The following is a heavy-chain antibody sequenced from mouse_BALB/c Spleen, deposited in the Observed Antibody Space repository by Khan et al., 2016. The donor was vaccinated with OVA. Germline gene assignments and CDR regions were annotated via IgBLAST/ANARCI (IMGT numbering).Heavy chain of an antibody. CDR3: VNHDSNSAWFTY. V-gene: IGHV1S135*01. CDR1: GYSFTTYY. D-gene: IGHD2-5*01. J-gene: IGHJ3*01. CDR2: IDPFSGGT. Sequence: EVQLQQSGPELMKPGASVKISCKASGYSFTTYYIHWMMQSHGKSLEWIGYIDPFSGGTTYNQKFKGKATLTVDRSSSTAYIHLSNLTSDDSTFYCGVNHDSNSAWFTYWGQGTLVTVSA.